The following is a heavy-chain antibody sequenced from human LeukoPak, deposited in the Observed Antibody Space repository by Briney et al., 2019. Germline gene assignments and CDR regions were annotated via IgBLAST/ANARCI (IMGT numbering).Heavy chain of an antibody. CDR2: IYTRGST. CDR3: ARGRYCSADICSGGDAFDI. D-gene: IGHD2-15*01. CDR1: GGSINNYY. Sequence: SSETLSLTCTVSGGSINNYYWSWIRQPAGKGLEWIGRIYTRGSTNYNPSLKSRVTMSVDTSKNQFSLKLSSVTAADTAVCYCARGRYCSADICSGGDAFDIWGQGTMVSVSS. J-gene: IGHJ3*02. V-gene: IGHV4-4*07.